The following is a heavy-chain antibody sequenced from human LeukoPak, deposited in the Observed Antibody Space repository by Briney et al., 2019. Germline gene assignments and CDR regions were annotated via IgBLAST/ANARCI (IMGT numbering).Heavy chain of an antibody. J-gene: IGHJ3*02. CDR1: GFTFGDFA. Sequence: PGGSLRLSCAASGFTFGDFAMHWVRLPPGRGLEWVSGISWNSDNIGYVDSVEGRFTISRDNAKNSLYLQMNSLRAEDTALYYCAKDLNSGSYPADAFDMWGQGTMVTVSS. CDR2: ISWNSDNI. V-gene: IGHV3-9*01. CDR3: AKDLNSGSYPADAFDM. D-gene: IGHD3-10*01.